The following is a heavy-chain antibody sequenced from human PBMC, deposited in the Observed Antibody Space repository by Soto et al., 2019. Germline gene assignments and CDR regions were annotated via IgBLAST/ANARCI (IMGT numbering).Heavy chain of an antibody. Sequence: SETLSLTCAVYGGSFSGYYWSWIRQPPGKGLEWIGEINHSGSTNYNPSLQSRVTISVDTSKNQFSLKLSSVTAADTAVYYCARAPSYYDFWSGYYSREYWFDPWGQGTLVTVS. CDR3: ARAPSYYDFWSGYYSREYWFDP. J-gene: IGHJ5*02. CDR1: GGSFSGYY. CDR2: INHSGST. D-gene: IGHD3-3*01. V-gene: IGHV4-34*01.